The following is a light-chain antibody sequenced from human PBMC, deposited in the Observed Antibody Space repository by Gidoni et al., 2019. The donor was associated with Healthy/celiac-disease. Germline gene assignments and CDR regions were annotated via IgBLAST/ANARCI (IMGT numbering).Light chain of an antibody. CDR2: WAS. CDR3: QQYYSSPWT. J-gene: IGKJ1*01. Sequence: DIVMTQSPESLAVSLGERATINCKSSQSVLYSSNNKNYLAWYQQKPGQPPKLLIYWASTRESGVPDRFSGSGSGTDFTLTSSSLQAEDVAVYYCQQYYSSPWTFGQXTKVEIK. CDR1: QSVLYSSNNKNY. V-gene: IGKV4-1*01.